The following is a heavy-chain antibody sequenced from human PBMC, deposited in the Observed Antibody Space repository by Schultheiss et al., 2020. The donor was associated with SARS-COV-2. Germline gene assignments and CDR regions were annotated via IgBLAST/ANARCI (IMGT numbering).Heavy chain of an antibody. J-gene: IGHJ6*02. CDR1: GFTFINAW. V-gene: IGHV3-48*01. Sequence: GGSLRLSCAASGFTFINAWMNWVRQAPGKGLEWVSYISSSSSTIYYADSVKGRFTISRDNAKNSLYLQMNSLRAEDTAVYYCARDHYDSSGYYFYSYYYGMDVWGQGTTVTVSS. CDR3: ARDHYDSSGYYFYSYYYGMDV. CDR2: ISSSSSTI. D-gene: IGHD3-22*01.